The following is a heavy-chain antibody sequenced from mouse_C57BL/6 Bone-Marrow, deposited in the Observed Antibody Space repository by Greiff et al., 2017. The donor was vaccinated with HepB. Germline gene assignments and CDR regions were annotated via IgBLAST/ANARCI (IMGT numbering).Heavy chain of an antibody. J-gene: IGHJ3*01. CDR2: IHPSDSDT. V-gene: IGHV1-74*01. CDR1: GYTFTSYW. D-gene: IGHD2-3*01. CDR3: ASLAYDGYYGAY. Sequence: QVQLQQPGAELVKPGASVKVSCKASGYTFTSYWMHWVKQRPGQGLEWIGRIHPSDSDTNYNQKFKGKATLTVDKSSSTAYMQLSSLTSEDSAVYYCASLAYDGYYGAYWGQGTLVTVSA.